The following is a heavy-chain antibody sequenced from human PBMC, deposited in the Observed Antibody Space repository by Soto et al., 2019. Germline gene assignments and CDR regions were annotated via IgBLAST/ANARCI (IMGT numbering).Heavy chain of an antibody. CDR2: INHSGST. CDR3: ARAGGATSRWHGHQHGMDV. V-gene: IGHV4-34*01. Sequence: SETLSLTCAVYGGSFSGYYWSWIRQPPGKGLEWIGEINHSGSTNYNPSLKSRVTISVDTSKNQFSLKLSSVTAADTAVYYCARAGGATSRWHGHQHGMDVWGQGTTVTVSS. D-gene: IGHD2-15*01. CDR1: GGSFSGYY. J-gene: IGHJ6*01.